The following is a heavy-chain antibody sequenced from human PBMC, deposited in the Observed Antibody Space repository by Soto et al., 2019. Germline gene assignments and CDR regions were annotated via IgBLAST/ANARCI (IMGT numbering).Heavy chain of an antibody. D-gene: IGHD2-2*01. V-gene: IGHV1-18*01. CDR1: GYTFTSYG. CDR2: ISAYNGNT. Sequence: ASVKVSCKASGYTFTSYGISWVRQAPGQGLERMGWISAYNGNTNYAQKLQGRVTMTTDTSTSTAYMELRSLISDDTAVYYCARDTYCSSTSCYAYYYYYYMDVWGKGTTVTVSS. CDR3: ARDTYCSSTSCYAYYYYYYMDV. J-gene: IGHJ6*03.